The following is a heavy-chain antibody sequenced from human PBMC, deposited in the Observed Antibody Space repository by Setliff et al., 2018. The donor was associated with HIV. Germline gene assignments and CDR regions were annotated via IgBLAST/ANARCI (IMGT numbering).Heavy chain of an antibody. D-gene: IGHD3-3*01. CDR1: GFRFSDYY. Sequence: PGGSLRLSCAASGFRFSDYYMNWIRQAPGKGLEWLSYISSSSDSPTKYADSVQGRFTISRDNAKNSLYLQMNSLRAEDTAVYYCAKVPYYNFWSGYYDYYMDVWGKGTTVTVSS. CDR3: AKVPYYNFWSGYYDYYMDV. J-gene: IGHJ6*03. CDR2: ISSSSDSPT. V-gene: IGHV3-11*05.